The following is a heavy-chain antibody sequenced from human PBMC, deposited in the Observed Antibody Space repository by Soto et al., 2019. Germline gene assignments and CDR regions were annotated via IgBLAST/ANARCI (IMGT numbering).Heavy chain of an antibody. J-gene: IGHJ6*03. Sequence: SETLSLTCAVSGGSISSGGYSWSWIRQPPGKGLEWIGYIYYSGSTNYNPSLKSRVTISVDTSKNQFSLKLSSVTAADTAVYYCARSPDSGYDRAYYYYYMDVWGKGTTVTVSS. D-gene: IGHD5-12*01. CDR2: IYYSGST. CDR1: GGSISSGGYS. CDR3: ARSPDSGYDRAYYYYYMDV. V-gene: IGHV4-61*08.